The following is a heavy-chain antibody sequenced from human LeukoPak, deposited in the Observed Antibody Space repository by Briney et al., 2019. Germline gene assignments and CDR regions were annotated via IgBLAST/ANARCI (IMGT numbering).Heavy chain of an antibody. V-gene: IGHV1-69*05. CDR2: IIPIFGTA. CDR1: GGTFSSYA. J-gene: IGHJ2*01. Sequence: TVKVSCKASGGTFSSYAISWVRQAPGQGLEWMGGIIPIFGTANYAQKFQGRVTITTDESTSTAYMELSSLRSEDTAVYYCASDKRWYFDLWGRGTLVTVSS. CDR3: ASDKRWYFDL.